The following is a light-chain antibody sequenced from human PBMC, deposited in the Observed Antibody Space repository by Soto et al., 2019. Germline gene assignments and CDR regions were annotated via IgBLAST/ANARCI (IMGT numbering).Light chain of an antibody. CDR2: DDD. J-gene: IGLJ1*01. V-gene: IGLV1-51*01. CDR1: SSNIGGNS. CDR3: GSWDSSLSAYV. Sequence: QSVMTQPPSVSAAPGQTVTISCSGSSSNIGGNSVSWYQQLPGTAPKLLIYDDDKRPSGIPDRFSGSQSGTSATLGITGFQTGDEADYYCGSWDSSLSAYVFATGTKVTVL.